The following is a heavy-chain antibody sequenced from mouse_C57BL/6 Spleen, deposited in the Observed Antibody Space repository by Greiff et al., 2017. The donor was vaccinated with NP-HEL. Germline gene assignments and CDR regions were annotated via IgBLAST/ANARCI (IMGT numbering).Heavy chain of an antibody. CDR2: IDPNSGGT. Sequence: VQRVESGAELVKPGASVKLSCKASGYTFTSYWMHWVKQRPGRGLEWIGRIDPNSGGTKYNEKFKGKATLTVDKPSSTAYMQLSSLTSEDSAVYYCARGDPIYYYFDYWGQGTTLTVSS. CDR3: ARGDPIYYYFDY. J-gene: IGHJ2*01. V-gene: IGHV1-72*01. CDR1: GYTFTSYW. D-gene: IGHD1-1*01.